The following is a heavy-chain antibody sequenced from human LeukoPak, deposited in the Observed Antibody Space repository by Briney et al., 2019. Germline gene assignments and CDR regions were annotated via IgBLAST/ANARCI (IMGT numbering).Heavy chain of an antibody. J-gene: IGHJ4*02. CDR3: TTDGDGYNQY. CDR1: GFTFSNAW. V-gene: IGHV3-15*01. CDR2: IKSKTDGGTT. D-gene: IGHD5-24*01. Sequence: GGSLRLSCAASGFTFSNAWMSWVRQAPGKGLEWGGRIKSKTDGGTTDYAAPVKGRFTISRDDSKNTLYLQMNSLKTEDTAVYYCTTDGDGYNQYWGQGTLVTVSS.